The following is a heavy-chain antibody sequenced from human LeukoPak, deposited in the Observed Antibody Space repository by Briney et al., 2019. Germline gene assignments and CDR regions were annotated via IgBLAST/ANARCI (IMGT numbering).Heavy chain of an antibody. V-gene: IGHV3-43*02. J-gene: IGHJ4*02. CDR1: GFTFDDYA. CDR3: AKDGEWGGWYYFDY. CDR2: ISGDGGST. D-gene: IGHD6-19*01. Sequence: GGSLRLSCAASGFTFDDYAMHWVRQAPGKGXXXXXLISGDGGSTYYADSVKGRFTISRDNSKNSLYLQMNSPRTEDTALYYCAKDGEWGGWYYFDYWGQGTLVTVSS.